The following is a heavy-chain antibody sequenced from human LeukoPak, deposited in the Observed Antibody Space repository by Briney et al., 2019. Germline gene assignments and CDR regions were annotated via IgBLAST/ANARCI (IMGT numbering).Heavy chain of an antibody. J-gene: IGHJ4*02. CDR3: AKYRYSYGDLDY. CDR1: GGSISSGGYS. D-gene: IGHD5-18*01. V-gene: IGHV4-30-2*01. CDR2: IYHSGST. Sequence: SETLSLTCAVSGGSISSGGYSWSWIRQPPGKGLEWIGYIYHSGSTYYNPSLKSRVTISVDRSKNQFSLKLSSVTAADTAVYYCAKYRYSYGDLDYWGQGTLVSVSS.